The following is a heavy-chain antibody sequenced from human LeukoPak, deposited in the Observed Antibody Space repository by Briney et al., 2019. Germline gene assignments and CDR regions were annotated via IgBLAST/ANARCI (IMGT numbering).Heavy chain of an antibody. V-gene: IGHV4-34*01. Sequence: SETLSLTCAVYGVSFSDYYWSWIRQPPGKGLEWIGEINHSRSTNYNPSLKSRVTISVDMSKSQFSLKLISVTAADAAVYYCARRRWGYGSGSYDYWGQGTLVTVSS. CDR1: GVSFSDYY. CDR3: ARRRWGYGSGSYDY. J-gene: IGHJ4*02. CDR2: INHSRST. D-gene: IGHD3-10*01.